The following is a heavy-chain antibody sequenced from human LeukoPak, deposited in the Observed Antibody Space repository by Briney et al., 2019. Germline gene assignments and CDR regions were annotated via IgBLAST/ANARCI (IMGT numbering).Heavy chain of an antibody. V-gene: IGHV1-18*01. D-gene: IGHD6-19*01. Sequence: ASVKVSCKASGYTFTSYGISWVRQAPGQGLEWVGWISAYNGNTNYAQKLQGRVTMTTDTSTSTAYMELRSLRSDDTAVYYCARDLGGSGWYATFDYWGQGTLVTVSS. J-gene: IGHJ4*02. CDR1: GYTFTSYG. CDR3: ARDLGGSGWYATFDY. CDR2: ISAYNGNT.